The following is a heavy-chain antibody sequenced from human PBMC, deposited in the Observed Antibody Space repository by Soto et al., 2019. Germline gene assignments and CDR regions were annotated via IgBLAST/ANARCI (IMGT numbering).Heavy chain of an antibody. D-gene: IGHD3-16*01. V-gene: IGHV4-39*01. CDR2: VYYRGNT. Sequence: QLQLQESGPGLVKPSETLSLTCTVSGVSISSNDYHWGWIRQPPGQGLEWIGTVYYRGNTFYNPPLKSRATVSVDTSKNEFFLKLTSVTAADTAVYYCARGKYIWGSYEDFYYIDVWGKGTTVTVSS. J-gene: IGHJ6*03. CDR3: ARGKYIWGSYEDFYYIDV. CDR1: GVSISSNDYH.